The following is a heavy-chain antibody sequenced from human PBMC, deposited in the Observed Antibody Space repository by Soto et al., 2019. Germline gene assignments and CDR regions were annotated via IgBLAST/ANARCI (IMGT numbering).Heavy chain of an antibody. CDR3: ARDQEADSHDAFDI. Sequence: QVQLQESGPGLVKPSQTLSLTCTVSGGSMSSGDYYWRWIRQTPGKGLEWIGYISYSGSTYYIPSLKSRVTISVDTSKNQFALKLSSVTAADTAVYYCARDQEADSHDAFDIWGQGTMVTVSS. D-gene: IGHD3-22*01. V-gene: IGHV4-30-4*01. J-gene: IGHJ3*02. CDR2: ISYSGST. CDR1: GGSMSSGDYY.